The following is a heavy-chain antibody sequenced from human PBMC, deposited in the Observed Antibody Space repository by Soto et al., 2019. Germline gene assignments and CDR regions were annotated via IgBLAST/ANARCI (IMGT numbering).Heavy chain of an antibody. CDR2: ISYDGSNK. D-gene: IGHD3-22*01. Sequence: PGGSLRLSCAASGFTFSSYGMHWARQAPGKGLEWVAVISYDGSNKYYADSVKGRFTISRDNSKNTLYLQMNSLRAEDTAVYYCSCDSSGYSLDYWGQGTLVAVSS. CDR3: SCDSSGYSLDY. J-gene: IGHJ4*02. V-gene: IGHV3-30*03. CDR1: GFTFSSYG.